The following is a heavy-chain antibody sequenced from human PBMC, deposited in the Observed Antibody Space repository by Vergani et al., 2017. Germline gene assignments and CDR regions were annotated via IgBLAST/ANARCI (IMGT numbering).Heavy chain of an antibody. V-gene: IGHV4-59*01. D-gene: IGHD1-26*01. CDR1: GGSISSYY. J-gene: IGHJ5*02. Sequence: QVQLQESGPGLVKPSETLSLTCTVSGGSISSYYWSWIRQPPGKGLEWIGYIYYSGSTNYNPSLKSRVTISVDTSKNQFSLKLSSVTAADTAVYYCARTLALGGYNWFDPWGQGTPVTVSS. CDR3: ARTLALGGYNWFDP. CDR2: IYYSGST.